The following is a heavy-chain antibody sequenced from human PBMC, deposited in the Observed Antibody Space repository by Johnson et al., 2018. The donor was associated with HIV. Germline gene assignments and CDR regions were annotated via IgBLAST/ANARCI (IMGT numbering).Heavy chain of an antibody. V-gene: IGHV3-30*03. Sequence: QVQLVESGGGLVQPGGSLRLSCAASGFTFSRYCLHWVRQAPGQGLEWVAVISYDGSNKYYADSVKGRFTISRDNSKNTLYLQMNSLSAEDTALYYCARSGAGAAFDIWGQGTMVAVSS. CDR3: ARSGAGAAFDI. CDR1: GFTFSRYC. D-gene: IGHD6-19*01. J-gene: IGHJ3*02. CDR2: ISYDGSNK.